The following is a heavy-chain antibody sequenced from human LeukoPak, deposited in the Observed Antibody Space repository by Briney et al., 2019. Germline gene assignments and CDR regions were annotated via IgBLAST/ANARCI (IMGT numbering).Heavy chain of an antibody. V-gene: IGHV4-59*01. CDR2: IYYSGST. J-gene: IGHJ5*02. D-gene: IGHD3-10*01. Sequence: SSETPSLTCTVSGGSISSYYWSWIRQPPGKGLEWMGYIYYSGSTNYNPSLKGRVTISLDTSKNQFSLKLSSVTAADTAVYYCARVMVRGVEVAWFDPWGQGTLVTVSS. CDR1: GGSISSYY. CDR3: ARVMVRGVEVAWFDP.